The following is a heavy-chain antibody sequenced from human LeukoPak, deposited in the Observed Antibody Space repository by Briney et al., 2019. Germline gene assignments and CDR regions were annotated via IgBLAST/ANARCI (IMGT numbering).Heavy chain of an antibody. CDR3: AREGADYSNYGGPDY. J-gene: IGHJ4*02. D-gene: IGHD4-11*01. Sequence: SETLSLTCTVSGGSTSSGSYYWSWIRQPAGKGLEWIGRIYTSGSTNYNPSLKSRVTISVDTSKNQFSLKLSSVTAADTAVYYCAREGADYSNYGGPDYWGQGTLVTVSS. CDR1: GGSTSSGSYY. V-gene: IGHV4-61*02. CDR2: IYTSGST.